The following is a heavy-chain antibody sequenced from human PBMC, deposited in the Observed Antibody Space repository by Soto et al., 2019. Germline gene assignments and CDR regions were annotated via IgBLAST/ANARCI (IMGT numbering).Heavy chain of an antibody. Sequence: SEMLSLTCTVCGGSISSGGYYWSWIRQHPGKGLEWIGYIYYSGSTYYNPSLKSRVTISVDTSKTQFSLKLSSVTAADTAVYYCARDSHDYGDFVWGYWRQGTLVTVSS. D-gene: IGHD4-17*01. J-gene: IGHJ4*02. CDR1: GGSISSGGYY. CDR2: IYYSGST. V-gene: IGHV4-31*02. CDR3: ARDSHDYGDFVWGY.